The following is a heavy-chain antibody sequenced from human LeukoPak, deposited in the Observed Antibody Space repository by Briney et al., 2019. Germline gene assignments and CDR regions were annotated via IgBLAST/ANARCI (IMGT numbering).Heavy chain of an antibody. J-gene: IGHJ6*02. CDR3: ASSTRSRNYYYYGMDV. V-gene: IGHV4-34*01. D-gene: IGHD2-2*01. Sequence: SEPLSLTCAVYGGSFSGYYWSWIRQPPGKGLEWIGEINHSGSTNYNPSLKSRVTISVDTSKNQFSLKLSSVTAADTAVYYCASSTRSRNYYYYGMDVWGQGTTVTVSS. CDR1: GGSFSGYY. CDR2: INHSGST.